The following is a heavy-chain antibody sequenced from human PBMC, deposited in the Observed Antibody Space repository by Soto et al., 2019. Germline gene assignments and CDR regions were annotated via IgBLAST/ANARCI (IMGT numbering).Heavy chain of an antibody. V-gene: IGHV4-61*01. Sequence: PSETLSLTCTVSGESVSSGFYYWNWIRQAPGKGLEWIGSILSSGRSNYNPSLKSRVSTSVDTSKNQFSLRLTSVGAADSAIYYCARVVRCTRSGCYYLAMDVWGQGTTVTVSS. CDR1: GESVSSGFYY. CDR2: ILSSGRS. D-gene: IGHD2-15*01. J-gene: IGHJ6*02. CDR3: ARVVRCTRSGCYYLAMDV.